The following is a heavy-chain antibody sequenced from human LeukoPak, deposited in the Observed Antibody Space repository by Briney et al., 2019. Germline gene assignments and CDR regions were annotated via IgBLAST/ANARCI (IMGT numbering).Heavy chain of an antibody. CDR3: AKDSPSGSYSNGVDY. D-gene: IGHD1-26*01. Sequence: GGSLRLSCAASGFTFSSYSMHWVRQAPGKGLEWVAVISYDGSNKYYADSVKGRFTISRDNSKNTLYLQMNSLRAEDTAVYYCAKDSPSGSYSNGVDYWGQGTLVTVSS. J-gene: IGHJ4*02. V-gene: IGHV3-30*18. CDR2: ISYDGSNK. CDR1: GFTFSSYS.